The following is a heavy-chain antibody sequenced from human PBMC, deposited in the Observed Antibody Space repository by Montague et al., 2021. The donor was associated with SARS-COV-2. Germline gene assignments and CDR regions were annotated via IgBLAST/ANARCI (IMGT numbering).Heavy chain of an antibody. D-gene: IGHD3-22*01. CDR3: AWYYYDSSGYYSSPVLDY. CDR2: IYYSGST. Sequence: SETLSLTCTVSGGSISSYYWSWIRQPPGKGLEWIGYIYYSGSTNSNPSLKSRVTISVYTSKNQFSLKLSSVAAAATAVYYCAWYYYDSSGYYSSPVLDYWGQGTLVTVSS. V-gene: IGHV4-59*01. CDR1: GGSISSYY. J-gene: IGHJ4*02.